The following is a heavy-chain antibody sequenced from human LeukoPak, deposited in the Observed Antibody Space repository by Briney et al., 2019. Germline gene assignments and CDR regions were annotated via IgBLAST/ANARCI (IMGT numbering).Heavy chain of an antibody. J-gene: IGHJ6*03. CDR1: GFTFSDYY. CDR2: ISHSGRTM. Sequence: GGSLRLSCAASGFTFSDYYMSWIRQAPGKGLEWVSYISHSGRTMYYADSVKGRFTISRDNAKNSLYLQRNSLRAGDTAVYYCXXXXXXXXXXXXXMXVWGKGTTVTVSS. V-gene: IGHV3-11*01. CDR3: XXXXXXXXXXXXXMXV.